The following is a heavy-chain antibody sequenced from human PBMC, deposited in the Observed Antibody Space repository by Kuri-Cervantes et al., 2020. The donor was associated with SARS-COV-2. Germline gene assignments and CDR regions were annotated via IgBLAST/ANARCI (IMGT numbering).Heavy chain of an antibody. D-gene: IGHD3-3*01. Sequence: SETLSLTCTVSGGPISSSSYYWGWIRQPPGKGLGWIGSIYYSGSTYYNPSLKSRVTISVDTSKNQFSLKLSSVTAADTAVYYCARHASDDFWSGPSVRLYYFDYWGQGTLVTVSS. J-gene: IGHJ4*02. CDR3: ARHASDDFWSGPSVRLYYFDY. CDR1: GGPISSSSYY. CDR2: IYYSGST. V-gene: IGHV4-39*01.